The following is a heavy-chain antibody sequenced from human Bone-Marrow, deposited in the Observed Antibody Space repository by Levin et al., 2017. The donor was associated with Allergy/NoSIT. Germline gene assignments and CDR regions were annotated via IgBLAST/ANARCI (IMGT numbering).Heavy chain of an antibody. CDR2: IKSRADGGTA. CDR1: GFSFSSAY. CDR3: TWSYYGRYDS. D-gene: IGHD1-26*01. V-gene: IGHV3-15*01. J-gene: IGHJ5*01. Sequence: GGSLRLSCVASGFSFSSAYMTWVRQAPGKGLEWVAHIKSRADGGTADYGAPVKGRFTISRDDSKSTLYLQMDSLKSEDTGVYFCTWSYYGRYDSWGQGTLVTVSS.